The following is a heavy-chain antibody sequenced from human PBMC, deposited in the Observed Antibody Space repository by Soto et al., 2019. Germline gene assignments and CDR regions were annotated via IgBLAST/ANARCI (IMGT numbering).Heavy chain of an antibody. CDR3: VSKSTSSFTFDC. J-gene: IGHJ4*02. V-gene: IGHV5-51*01. CDR2: IYPGDSDT. D-gene: IGHD6-6*01. CDR1: GYSFPNYW. Sequence: GESLKISCEGSGYSFPNYWIGWVRQMPGKGLEWMGFIYPGDSDTKYNPSFQGQVTTSVDKSLRTAYLQWSGLKASDTAMYSCVSKSTSSFTFDCWGRGPLGTVSS.